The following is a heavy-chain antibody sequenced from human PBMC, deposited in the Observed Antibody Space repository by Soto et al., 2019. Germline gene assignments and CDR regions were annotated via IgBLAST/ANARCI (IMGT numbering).Heavy chain of an antibody. V-gene: IGHV4-34*01. CDR1: GGSFSGYY. D-gene: IGHD2-8*01. CDR2: INHSGST. CDR3: ARVGYCTTGVCERQPSPFDY. Sequence: QVQLQQWGAGLLKPSETLSLTCAVYGGSFSGYYWSWIRQPPGKGLEWIGEINHSGSTNYNPSLKSRITISVDTSKNQISLKLGSVNATDTAVYYCARVGYCTTGVCERQPSPFDYWGQGTLVTVSS. J-gene: IGHJ4*02.